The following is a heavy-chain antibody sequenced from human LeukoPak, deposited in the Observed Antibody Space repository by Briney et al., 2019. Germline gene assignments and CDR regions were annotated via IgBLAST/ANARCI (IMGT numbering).Heavy chain of an antibody. D-gene: IGHD3-10*01. J-gene: IGHJ4*02. V-gene: IGHV1-2*02. CDR2: INPNSGGT. CDR3: PRDQPYYYGSGSSSHSDY. CDR1: GYTFTGYY. Sequence: ASVKVSCKASGYTFTGYYMHWVRQAPGQGLEWMGWINPNSGGTNYAQKFQGRVTMTRDTSISTAYMELSRLRSDDTAVYYCPRDQPYYYGSGSSSHSDYWGQGTLVTVSS.